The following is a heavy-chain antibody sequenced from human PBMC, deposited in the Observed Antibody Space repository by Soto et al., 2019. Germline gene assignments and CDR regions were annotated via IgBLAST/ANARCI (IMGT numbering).Heavy chain of an antibody. CDR2: ISYDGSNK. J-gene: IGHJ6*02. D-gene: IGHD6-19*01. CDR3: AKEFGSSGWYGAYYYYGMDV. V-gene: IGHV3-30*18. CDR1: GFTFSSYG. Sequence: QVQLVESGGGVVQPGRSLRLSCAASGFTFSSYGMHWVRQAPGKGLEWVAVISYDGSNKYYADSVKGRFTISRDNSKNTLYLQMNSLRAEDTAVYYCAKEFGSSGWYGAYYYYGMDVWGQGTTVTVSS.